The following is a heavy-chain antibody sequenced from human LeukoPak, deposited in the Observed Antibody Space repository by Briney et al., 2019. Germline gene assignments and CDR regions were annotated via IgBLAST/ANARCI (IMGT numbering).Heavy chain of an antibody. J-gene: IGHJ2*01. CDR3: ARDPQRWQQLPHYWYLDL. Sequence: GGSLRLSCAVSGSMFTTYGIHWVRQAPGEGLEWVAVISYDGSNKFYADSVKGRFTVSRDNSRYTLYLQMNSLRGDDTAVYYCARDPQRWQQLPHYWYLDLWGRGTLVTVSS. V-gene: IGHV3-30*03. D-gene: IGHD5-24*01. CDR2: ISYDGSNK. CDR1: GSMFTTYG.